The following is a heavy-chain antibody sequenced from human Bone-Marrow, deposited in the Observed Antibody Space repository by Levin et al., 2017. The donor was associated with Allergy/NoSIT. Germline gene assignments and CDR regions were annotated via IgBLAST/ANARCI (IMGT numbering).Heavy chain of an antibody. V-gene: IGHV3-11*06. J-gene: IGHJ4*02. CDR2: ISPSSSYA. CDR3: ARWFTESGYDRYVDC. D-gene: IGHD5-12*01. CDR1: GFDFGDQY. Sequence: GGSLRLSCAASGFDFGDQYMSWIRQTPGKGLEWLTIISPSSSYAYYADSVKGRFTISRDNSRNSLYLQMNGLRVEDTAVYFCARWFTESGYDRYVDCWGQGSLVTVSS.